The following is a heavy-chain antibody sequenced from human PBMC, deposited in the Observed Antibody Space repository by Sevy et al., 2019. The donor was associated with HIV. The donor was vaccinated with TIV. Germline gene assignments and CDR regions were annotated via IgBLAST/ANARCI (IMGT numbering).Heavy chain of an antibody. CDR1: GYTFTSYG. V-gene: IGHV1-18*01. Sequence: ASVKVSCKASGYTFTSYGISWVRQAPGQGLEWMGWISAYNGNTNYAQKLQGRVTMTTDTSTSTAYMELRSLRSDDTAVYYCARQYYYDSSGYYPTEYYFDYWGQGTLVTVSS. D-gene: IGHD3-22*01. CDR2: ISAYNGNT. J-gene: IGHJ4*02. CDR3: ARQYYYDSSGYYPTEYYFDY.